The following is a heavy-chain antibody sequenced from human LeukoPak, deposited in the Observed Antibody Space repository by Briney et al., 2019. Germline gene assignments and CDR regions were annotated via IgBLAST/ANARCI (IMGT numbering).Heavy chain of an antibody. CDR3: ARSRCSSTSCLGGWFDP. J-gene: IGHJ5*02. CDR2: INHSGST. Sequence: SETLSLTYAVYGGSFSGYYWSWIRQPPGKGLEWIGEINHSGSTNYNPSLKSRVTISVDTSKNQFSLKLSSVTAADTAVYYCARSRCSSTSCLGGWFDPWGQGTLVTVSS. CDR1: GGSFSGYY. D-gene: IGHD2-2*01. V-gene: IGHV4-34*01.